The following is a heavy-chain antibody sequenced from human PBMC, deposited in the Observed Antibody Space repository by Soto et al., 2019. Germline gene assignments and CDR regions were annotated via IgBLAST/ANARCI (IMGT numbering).Heavy chain of an antibody. J-gene: IGHJ6*02. D-gene: IGHD6-19*01. V-gene: IGHV4-61*01. CDR1: GGSVSSGSYY. Sequence: QVQLQESGPGLVKPSETLSLTCTVSGGSVSSGSYYWSWIRQPPGKGLEWIGYIYYSGSTNYNPSLKSRVTISVDTSKNQFGLKLSSVTAADTAVYYGARGIDGWYQGRYYYGMDVWGQGTTVTVSS. CDR3: ARGIDGWYQGRYYYGMDV. CDR2: IYYSGST.